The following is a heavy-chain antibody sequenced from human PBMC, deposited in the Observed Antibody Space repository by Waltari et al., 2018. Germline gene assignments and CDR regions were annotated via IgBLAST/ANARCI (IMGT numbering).Heavy chain of an antibody. CDR2: ISHSGSP. J-gene: IGHJ4*02. V-gene: IGHV4-38-2*01. D-gene: IGHD6-6*01. CDR1: DYSINSGYF. Sequence: QVQLQESGPGLVRPSETLSLSCAVSDYSINSGYFWVWIRPPPGKGLEWIGTISHSGSPYYHPSFKRRVIMSVDTSKNQFSLKMTSVTAADTALYYCARQGTSSSFYFDFWGRGTLVIVSS. CDR3: ARQGTSSSFYFDF.